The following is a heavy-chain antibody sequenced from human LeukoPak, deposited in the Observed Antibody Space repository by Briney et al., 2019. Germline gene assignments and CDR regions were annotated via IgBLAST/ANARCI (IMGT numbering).Heavy chain of an antibody. CDR1: GGSLRSSSYY. V-gene: IGHV4-39*02. Sequence: PSETLSLTCTVSGGSLRSSSYYWGWLRQPPGKGREWIGRIYYSGSTYYNPSLKSRVTLSVDTCKNHFLLKLSPLNTADTAVYYCARVVAARPAWFDPWGQGTLVTVSS. J-gene: IGHJ5*02. CDR2: IYYSGST. D-gene: IGHD6-6*01. CDR3: ARVVAARPAWFDP.